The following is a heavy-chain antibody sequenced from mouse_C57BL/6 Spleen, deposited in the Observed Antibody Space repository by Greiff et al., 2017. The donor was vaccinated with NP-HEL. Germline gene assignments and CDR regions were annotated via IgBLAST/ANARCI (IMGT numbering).Heavy chain of an antibody. D-gene: IGHD2-4*01. V-gene: IGHV1-22*01. J-gene: IGHJ2*01. CDR3: ARYMDMDDYDGYFDY. Sequence: EVKLMESGPELVKPGASVKMSCKASGYTFTDYNMHWVKQSHGKSLEWIGYINPNNGGTSYNQKFKGKATLTVNKSSSTAYMELRSLTSEDSAVYYCARYMDMDDYDGYFDYWGQGTTLTVSS. CDR2: INPNNGGT. CDR1: GYTFTDYN.